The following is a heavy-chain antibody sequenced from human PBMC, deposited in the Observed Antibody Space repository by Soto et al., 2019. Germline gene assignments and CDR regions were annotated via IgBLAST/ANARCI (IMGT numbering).Heavy chain of an antibody. Sequence: SETLSLTCAVYGGSFSGYYWSWIRQPPGKGLEWIGEINHSGSTNYNPSLKSRVTISVDTSKNQFSLKLSSVTAADTAVYYCAGPTSYCSSTSCQLPFDYWGQGTLVTVSS. CDR1: GGSFSGYY. J-gene: IGHJ4*02. V-gene: IGHV4-34*01. CDR3: AGPTSYCSSTSCQLPFDY. D-gene: IGHD2-2*01. CDR2: INHSGST.